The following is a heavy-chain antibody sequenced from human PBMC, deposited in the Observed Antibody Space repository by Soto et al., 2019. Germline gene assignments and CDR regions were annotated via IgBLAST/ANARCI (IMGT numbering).Heavy chain of an antibody. D-gene: IGHD5-12*01. Sequence: QVQLVQSGAEVKKPGASVTVSCKASGYTFTSYDINWVRQATGQGLEWMGWMNPNSGNTDYAQNFQGRVTMTRSTSISTAYMELTSLRSDDTAVYYCARGNGIYRGSPDYWGQGTLVTVSS. CDR1: GYTFTSYD. J-gene: IGHJ4*02. CDR3: ARGNGIYRGSPDY. CDR2: MNPNSGNT. V-gene: IGHV1-8*01.